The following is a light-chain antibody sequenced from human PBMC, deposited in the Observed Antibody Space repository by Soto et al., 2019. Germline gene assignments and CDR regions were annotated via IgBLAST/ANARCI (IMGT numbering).Light chain of an antibody. J-gene: IGKJ4*01. CDR1: QSLLHSNGYNY. CDR2: LGS. Sequence: IVMTQNPLSLPVTPGEPASISCRSSQSLLHSNGYNYLDWYLQKPGQSPQLLIYLGSNRASGVPDRFSGSGSGTDFTLKISRVEAEDVGVYYCMQALQTPLTFGGRSKV. V-gene: IGKV2-28*01. CDR3: MQALQTPLT.